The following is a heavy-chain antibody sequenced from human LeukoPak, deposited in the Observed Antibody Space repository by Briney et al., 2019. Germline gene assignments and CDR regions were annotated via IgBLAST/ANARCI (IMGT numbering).Heavy chain of an antibody. CDR3: VSWAGGNSDVASFDY. D-gene: IGHD2-21*01. V-gene: IGHV1-2*02. CDR1: GYSFTASY. J-gene: IGHJ4*02. Sequence: ASVKASCKASGYSFTASYITWVRQAPGHRFECMRWISLQSGATNFAQDFQGRVTLTRDTSIRTAYMELSSLASDDTAVYYCVSWAGGNSDVASFDYWGQGTLVTVSS. CDR2: ISLQSGAT.